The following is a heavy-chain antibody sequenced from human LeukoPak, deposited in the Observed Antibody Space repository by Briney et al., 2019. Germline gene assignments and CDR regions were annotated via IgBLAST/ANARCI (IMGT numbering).Heavy chain of an antibody. D-gene: IGHD5-18*01. CDR2: IIPIFGTA. CDR1: GGTFSSYA. CDR3: ARDRGYSYAKKSSEYYYMDV. J-gene: IGHJ6*03. Sequence: SVKVSCKASGGTFSSYAISWVRQAPGQGLEWMGGIIPIFGTANYAQKFQGRVTITADESTSTAYMELSSLRSEDTAVYYCARDRGYSYAKKSSEYYYMDVWGKGTTVTMSS. V-gene: IGHV1-69*01.